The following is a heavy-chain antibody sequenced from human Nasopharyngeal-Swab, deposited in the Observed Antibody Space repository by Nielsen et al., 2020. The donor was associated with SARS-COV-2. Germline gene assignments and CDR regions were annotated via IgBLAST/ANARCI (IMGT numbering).Heavy chain of an antibody. J-gene: IGHJ4*02. CDR3: VRDLYYGFDH. D-gene: IGHD3-10*01. Sequence: GESLKISCAASGFTFSSYWMSWVRQAPGKGLEWVANIKQDGSEKYYVDSVKGRFTISRDNAKNSLYLQMNSLRVEDTAVYYCVRDLYYGFDHWGQGTLVTVSS. CDR2: IKQDGSEK. V-gene: IGHV3-7*01. CDR1: GFTFSSYW.